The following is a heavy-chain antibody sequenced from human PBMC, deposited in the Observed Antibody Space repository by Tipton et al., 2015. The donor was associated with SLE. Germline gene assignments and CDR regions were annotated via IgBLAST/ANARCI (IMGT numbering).Heavy chain of an antibody. CDR1: GGSISSYY. V-gene: IGHV4-59*01. CDR3: AREEYSSGWTEVHWFDP. D-gene: IGHD6-19*01. Sequence: TLFLTCTVSGGSISSYYWSWIRQPPGKGLEWIGYIYYSGSTNYNPSLKSRVTISVDTSKNQFSLKLSSVTAADTAVYYWAREEYSSGWTEVHWFDPWGQGTLVTVSS. CDR2: IYYSGST. J-gene: IGHJ5*02.